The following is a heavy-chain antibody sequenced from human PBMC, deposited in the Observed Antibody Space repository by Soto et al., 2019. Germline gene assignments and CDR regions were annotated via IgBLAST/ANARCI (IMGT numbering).Heavy chain of an antibody. D-gene: IGHD3-9*01. CDR2: ISHDGITK. J-gene: IGHJ4*02. CDR1: GFTFSGFG. V-gene: IGHV3-30*18. Sequence: QVQLVESGGGVVQPGRSLRLSCAASGFTFSGFGMHWVRQGPGKGLEWVAIISHDGITKYYADSVKGRFTISRDNYKNTLYLQMSSLRLEDTAVYFCANAIDILGFYLDYWGQGTLVTVSS. CDR3: ANAIDILGFYLDY.